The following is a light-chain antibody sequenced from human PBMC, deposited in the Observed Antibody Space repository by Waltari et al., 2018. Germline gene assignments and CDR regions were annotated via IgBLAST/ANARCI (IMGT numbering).Light chain of an antibody. CDR2: WAS. V-gene: IGKV4-1*01. J-gene: IGKJ4*01. Sequence: DIVMTQSPDSLAVSLGERATINCKSSQSVLYDSNNKNYLAWYQQKPRQPPKLLIYWASTRESGFPDRFSGSVSGTDCTHTISSLQAEDVAVYYCQQYHSFPLTFVGGTKVEIK. CDR1: QSVLYDSNNKNY. CDR3: QQYHSFPLT.